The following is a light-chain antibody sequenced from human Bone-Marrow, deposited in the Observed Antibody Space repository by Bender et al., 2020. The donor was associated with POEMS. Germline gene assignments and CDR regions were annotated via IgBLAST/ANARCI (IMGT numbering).Light chain of an antibody. V-gene: IGLV2-23*02. J-gene: IGLJ3*02. CDR2: DVN. CDR3: CSYADNSVWV. Sequence: QSALTQPASVSGSPGQSITISCTGTSSDVGSYNLVSWYQQLPGKAPKLIIYDVNERPSGVPGRFSGSKSDNTASLTISGLQAEDEADFYCCSYADNSVWVFGGGTKLTVL. CDR1: SSDVGSYNL.